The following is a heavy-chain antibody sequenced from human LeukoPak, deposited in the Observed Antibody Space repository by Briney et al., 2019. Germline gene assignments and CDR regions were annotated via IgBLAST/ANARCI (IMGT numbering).Heavy chain of an antibody. J-gene: IGHJ4*02. CDR3: AKENGGNYDY. CDR1: GFTFSSYA. D-gene: IGHD4-23*01. Sequence: GRSLRLSCAASGFTFSSYAMHWVRQAPGKGLEWVAVISYDGSNKYYADSVKGRFTISRDNSKNTLYLQMNSLRAEDTAVYYCAKENGGNYDYWGQGTLVTVSS. CDR2: ISYDGSNK. V-gene: IGHV3-30-3*01.